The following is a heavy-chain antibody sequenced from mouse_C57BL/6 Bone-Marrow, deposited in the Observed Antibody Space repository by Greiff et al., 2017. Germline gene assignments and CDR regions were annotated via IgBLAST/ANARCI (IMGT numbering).Heavy chain of an antibody. CDR2: ISDGGSYT. V-gene: IGHV5-4*03. D-gene: IGHD1-1*01. CDR3: ASYYYGSSYFDY. Sequence: EVKLVESGGGLVKPGGSLKLSCAASGFTFSSYAMSWVRQTPEKRLEWVATISDGGSYTYYPDNVKGRFTISRDNAKNNLYLQMSHLKSEDTAMYYCASYYYGSSYFDYWGQGTTLTVSS. CDR1: GFTFSSYA. J-gene: IGHJ2*01.